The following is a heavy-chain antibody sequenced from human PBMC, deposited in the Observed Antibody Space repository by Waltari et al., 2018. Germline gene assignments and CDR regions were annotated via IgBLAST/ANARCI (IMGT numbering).Heavy chain of an antibody. Sequence: QVQLVQSGAEVKKPGSSVKVSCKASGGTFSSYAISWVRQALGQGLEWMGGIIPIFGTANYAQKFQGRVTITADESTSTAYMELSSLRSEDTAVYYCASDPYYYGSGSYLFDYWGQGTLVTVSS. CDR2: IIPIFGTA. CDR1: GGTFSSYA. D-gene: IGHD3-10*01. CDR3: ASDPYYYGSGSYLFDY. J-gene: IGHJ4*02. V-gene: IGHV1-69*01.